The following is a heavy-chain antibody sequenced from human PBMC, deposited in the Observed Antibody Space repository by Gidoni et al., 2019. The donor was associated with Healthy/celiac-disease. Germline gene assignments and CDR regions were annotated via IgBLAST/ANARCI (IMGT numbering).Heavy chain of an antibody. CDR3: AFQWGGQWLTYGMDV. V-gene: IGHV4-39*01. D-gene: IGHD6-19*01. CDR1: GGSISSSSYY. J-gene: IGHJ6*02. Sequence: QLQLQESGPGLVKPSETLSLTCTVSGGSISSSSYYWGWIRQPPGKGLEWIGSIYYSGSTYYNPSLKSRVTISVDTSKNQFSLKLSSVTAADTAVYYCAFQWGGQWLTYGMDVWGQGTTVTVSS. CDR2: IYYSGST.